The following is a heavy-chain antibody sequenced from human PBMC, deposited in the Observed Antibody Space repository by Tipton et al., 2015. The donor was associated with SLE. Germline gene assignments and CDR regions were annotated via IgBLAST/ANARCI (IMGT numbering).Heavy chain of an antibody. V-gene: IGHV3-48*01. CDR2: RIKSGTT. D-gene: IGHD3/OR15-3a*01. Sequence: SLRLSCAASGFPFSAYSMNWVRQAPGKGLEWISRIKSGTTYYADSVKGRFTISRDNSKNTVSLQMNSLTTEDTAVYYCARVRFLVGLDYWGQGTLVTVSS. CDR3: ARVRFLVGLDY. CDR1: GFPFSAYS. J-gene: IGHJ4*02.